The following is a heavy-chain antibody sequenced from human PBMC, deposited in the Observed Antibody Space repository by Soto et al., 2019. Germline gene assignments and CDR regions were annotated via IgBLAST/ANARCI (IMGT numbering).Heavy chain of an antibody. Sequence: VESLKISCKGSGYTFTTYWIGWVRQMPVKGPEWMGIIYPGDSDTKYNPSFQGQVTISADKSITTTYLQWSSLKASDTAIYYCAASIFYYGMDVWGQGTTVTV. J-gene: IGHJ6*02. CDR2: IYPGDSDT. V-gene: IGHV5-51*01. CDR3: AASIFYYGMDV. CDR1: GYTFTTYW.